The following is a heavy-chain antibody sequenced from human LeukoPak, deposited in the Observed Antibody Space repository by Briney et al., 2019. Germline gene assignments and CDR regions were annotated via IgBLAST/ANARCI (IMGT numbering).Heavy chain of an antibody. CDR2: IIPIFGTA. J-gene: IGHJ6*03. D-gene: IGHD6-13*01. CDR3: SQVAIAAPGTMDV. CDR1: GGTFSSYA. Sequence: ASVKVSCKASGGTFSSYAISWVRQAPGQGLEWMGGIIPIFGTANYAQKFQGRVTITTDESTSTAYMELSSLRSEDTAVYYCSQVAIAAPGTMDVWGKGTTVTVSS. V-gene: IGHV1-69*05.